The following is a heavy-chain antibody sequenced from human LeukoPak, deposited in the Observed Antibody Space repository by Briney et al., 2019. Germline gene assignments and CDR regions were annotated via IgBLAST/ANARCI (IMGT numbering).Heavy chain of an antibody. Sequence: GGSLRLSCAASGFTFSNYWMSWVRQAPGKGLEWVANIKEDGSEKYYVDSVKGRFTISRDNAKNSLYLQMNSLRAEDTAVYYCAKGGGYSTIRDYFDYWGQGTLVTVSS. CDR1: GFTFSNYW. CDR3: AKGGGYSTIRDYFDY. V-gene: IGHV3-7*01. D-gene: IGHD2-21*01. CDR2: IKEDGSEK. J-gene: IGHJ4*02.